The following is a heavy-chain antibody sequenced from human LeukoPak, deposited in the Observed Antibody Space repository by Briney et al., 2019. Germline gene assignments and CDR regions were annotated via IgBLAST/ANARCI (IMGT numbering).Heavy chain of an antibody. Sequence: PSETLSLTCAVYGGSFSGYYWSWIRQPPGKGLEWIGEINHSGSTNYNPSLKSRVTISVDTSRNQFSLKLSSVTAADTAVYYCARIDTRQLVRPVYWGQGTLVTVSS. J-gene: IGHJ4*02. D-gene: IGHD6-6*01. CDR2: INHSGST. CDR1: GGSFSGYY. V-gene: IGHV4-34*01. CDR3: ARIDTRQLVRPVY.